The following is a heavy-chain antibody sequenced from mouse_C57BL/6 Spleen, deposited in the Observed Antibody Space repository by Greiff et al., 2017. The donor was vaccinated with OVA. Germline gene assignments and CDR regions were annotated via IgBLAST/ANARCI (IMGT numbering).Heavy chain of an antibody. J-gene: IGHJ3*01. V-gene: IGHV5-17*01. Sequence: EVKLEESGGGLVKPGGSLKLSCAASGFTFSDYGMHWVRQAPEKGLEWVAYISSGSSTIYYADPVKGRFPISRHNAKNPLFLQMTRMRSEDTAMYYGARKDGSSPAWFADWGQGTLVTVSA. CDR3: ARKDGSSPAWFAD. CDR2: ISSGSSTI. D-gene: IGHD1-1*01. CDR1: GFTFSDYG.